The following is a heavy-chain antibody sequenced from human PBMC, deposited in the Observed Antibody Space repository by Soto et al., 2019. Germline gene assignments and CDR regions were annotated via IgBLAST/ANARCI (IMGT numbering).Heavy chain of an antibody. CDR3: AREWDNWKQFGY. CDR1: GFTFSNYW. J-gene: IGHJ4*02. V-gene: IGHV3-7*01. CDR2: IKQDGREK. Sequence: PGRSLRLSCAASGFTFSNYWISWVRQAPGKGLEWVANIKQDGREKYYVGSVKGRFTISRDNAKNSLYLQMNSLRAEDTAVYYCAREWDNWKQFGYWGQGTLVTVSS. D-gene: IGHD1-20*01.